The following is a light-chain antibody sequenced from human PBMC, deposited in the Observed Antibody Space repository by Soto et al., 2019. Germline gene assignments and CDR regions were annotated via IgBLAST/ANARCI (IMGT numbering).Light chain of an antibody. CDR3: QQYGSSPPWA. CDR1: QSVSNNY. V-gene: IGKV3-20*01. Sequence: ESVWTQSPGTPSLSPGERATLSCRAVQSVSNNYLAWYQQKPGQAPRLLIYDASSRATGIPDRFSGGGSGTDFTLTISRLEPEYFAVYNCQQYGSSPPWAFGQGTKVDIK. J-gene: IGKJ1*01. CDR2: DAS.